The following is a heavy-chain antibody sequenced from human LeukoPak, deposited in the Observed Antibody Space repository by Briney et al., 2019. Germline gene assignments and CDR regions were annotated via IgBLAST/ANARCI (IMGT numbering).Heavy chain of an antibody. D-gene: IGHD5-18*01. Sequence: PGGSLRLSCAASGFTFSSYSMNWVRQAPGKGLEWVSSISSSSSYIYYADSVKGRFTISRDNAKNSLYLQMNSLRAEDTAVYYCARIQEGYYYGMDVWGQGTTVTVSS. CDR2: ISSSSSYI. CDR3: ARIQEGYYYGMDV. V-gene: IGHV3-21*01. J-gene: IGHJ6*02. CDR1: GFTFSSYS.